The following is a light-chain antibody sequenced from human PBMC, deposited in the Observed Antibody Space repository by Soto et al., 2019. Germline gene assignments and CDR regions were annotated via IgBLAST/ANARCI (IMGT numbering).Light chain of an antibody. CDR2: RNS. V-gene: IGLV1-40*01. J-gene: IGLJ3*02. CDR1: GSNLGAGYD. CDR3: QSYDSSLSAWV. Sequence: QSVLTQPPSVSGAPGQRVTISCTGSGSNLGAGYDVHWYQHLPETAPKLLMYRNSNRPSGVPDRFSGSKSGTSASLAITGFQAEDEADFYCQSYDSSLSAWVFGGGTKLTVL.